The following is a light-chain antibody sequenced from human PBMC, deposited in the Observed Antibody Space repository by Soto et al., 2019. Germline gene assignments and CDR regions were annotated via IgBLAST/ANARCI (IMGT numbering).Light chain of an antibody. Sequence: EIVLTQSPATLSLSPGERATLSCRASQSVSSYLAWYQQKPGQAPRLLIYDASNRATGIPARFSGSGSGTDFTFTISSLEPEDFAVYYCQQRSNSWTFGQGTKVEIK. CDR2: DAS. J-gene: IGKJ1*01. CDR3: QQRSNSWT. V-gene: IGKV3-11*01. CDR1: QSVSSY.